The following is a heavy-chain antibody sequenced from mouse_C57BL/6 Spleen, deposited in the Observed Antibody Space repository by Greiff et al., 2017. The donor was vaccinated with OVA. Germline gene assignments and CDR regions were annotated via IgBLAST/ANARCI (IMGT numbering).Heavy chain of an antibody. V-gene: IGHV1-64*01. CDR1: GYTFTSYW. CDR3: ARWYTRGDY. Sequence: QVHVKQPGAELVKPGASVKLSCKASGYTFTSYWMHWVKQRPGQGLEWIGMIHPNSGSTNYNEKFKSKATLTVDKSSSTAYMQLSSLTSEDSAVYYCARWYTRGDYWGQGTSVTVSS. CDR2: IHPNSGST. J-gene: IGHJ4*01. D-gene: IGHD1-1*02.